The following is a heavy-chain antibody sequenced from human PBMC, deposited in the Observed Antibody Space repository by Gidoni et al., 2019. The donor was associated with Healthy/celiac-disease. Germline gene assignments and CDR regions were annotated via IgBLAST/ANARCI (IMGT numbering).Heavy chain of an antibody. D-gene: IGHD1-1*01. Sequence: EVQMVESGGGLVQPGRSLRLSCAASGFTFDDYAMHLVRQAQGKGLEWVSGIRWNSGSIGYAYSVKGRFTISRDNAKNSLYLQMNSLRAEDTALYYCASGDWNDAIDYWGQGTLVTVSS. J-gene: IGHJ4*02. CDR2: IRWNSGSI. CDR3: ASGDWNDAIDY. V-gene: IGHV3-9*01. CDR1: GFTFDDYA.